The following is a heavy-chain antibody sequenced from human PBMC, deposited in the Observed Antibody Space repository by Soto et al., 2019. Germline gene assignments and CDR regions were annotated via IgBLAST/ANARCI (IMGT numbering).Heavy chain of an antibody. D-gene: IGHD6-13*01. J-gene: IGHJ1*01. CDR1: GFTFDDYA. CDR2: INWNSGSI. V-gene: IGHV3-9*01. CDR3: VKDESINWYSGHFRH. Sequence: EVQLVESGGGLVQPGRPLRLSCAASGFTFDDYAMHWVRQVPGKGLEWVSGINWNSGSIGYGDSVKGRFAISRDNAKNSLHLLMNSLSAEDTAFYYCVKDESINWYSGHFRHWGQGTLVTVSS.